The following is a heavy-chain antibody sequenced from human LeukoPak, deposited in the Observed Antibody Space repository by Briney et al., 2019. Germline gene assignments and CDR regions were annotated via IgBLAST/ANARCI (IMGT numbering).Heavy chain of an antibody. Sequence: EASVKVSCKASGYTFTSYYMHWVRPAPGQGLEWMGIINPSGGSTSYAQKFQGRVTMTRDTSTSTVYMELSSLRSEDTAVYYCARATGQLRFLEWLSCDYWGQGTLVTVSS. CDR1: GYTFTSYY. J-gene: IGHJ4*02. D-gene: IGHD3-3*01. V-gene: IGHV1-46*01. CDR2: INPSGGST. CDR3: ARATGQLRFLEWLSCDY.